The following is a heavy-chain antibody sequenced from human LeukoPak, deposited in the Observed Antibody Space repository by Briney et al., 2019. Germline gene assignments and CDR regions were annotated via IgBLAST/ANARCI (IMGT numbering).Heavy chain of an antibody. CDR1: GDSISSGSYY. CDR2: TYTSGSTINNPSLKNT. D-gene: IGHD2-21*02. CDR3: ARDTALWTFDI. Sequence: PSQTLSLTCTVSGDSISSGSYYWTWIRQPAGKGLEWIGRTYTSGSTINNPSLKNTNYNPSLKSRLTMSVDRSKNQFSLKMTSVTAADTAMYYCARDTALWTFDIWGQGTMVTVSS. V-gene: IGHV4-61*02. J-gene: IGHJ3*02.